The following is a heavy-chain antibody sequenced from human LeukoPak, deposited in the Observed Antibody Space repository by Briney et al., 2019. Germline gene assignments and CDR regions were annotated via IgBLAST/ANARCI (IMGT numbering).Heavy chain of an antibody. V-gene: IGHV3-48*02. J-gene: IGHJ6*02. Sequence: GGSLRLSCAASGFTFSSYSMNWVRQAPGMGLEWVSYISSSSSTIYYADSVKGRFTISRDNAKNSLYLQMNSLRDEDTAVYYCARDIMDCSSTSCYMDYYYYGMDVWGQGTTVTVSS. CDR3: ARDIMDCSSTSCYMDYYYYGMDV. D-gene: IGHD2-2*02. CDR1: GFTFSSYS. CDR2: ISSSSSTI.